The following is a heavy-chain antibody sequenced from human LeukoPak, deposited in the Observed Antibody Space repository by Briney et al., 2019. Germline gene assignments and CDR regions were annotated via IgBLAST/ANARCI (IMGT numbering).Heavy chain of an antibody. CDR2: INADGSTT. CDR3: VVVVEPPDSDGFDV. D-gene: IGHD1-14*01. V-gene: IGHV3-74*01. Sequence: QPGGSPRLSCAASGFTFGNSWVHWVRQAPGKGLVWVSLINADGSTTTYADSVKGRFTISRDNARNTLSLQMNSLTIEDTAVYYCVVVVEPPDSDGFDVWGHGTMITVSS. CDR1: GFTFGNSW. J-gene: IGHJ3*01.